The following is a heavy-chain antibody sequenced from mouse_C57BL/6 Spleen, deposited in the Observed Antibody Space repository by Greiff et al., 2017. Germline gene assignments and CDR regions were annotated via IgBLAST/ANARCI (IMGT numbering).Heavy chain of an antibody. CDR3: AREEYDDWYFDV. J-gene: IGHJ1*03. CDR1: GFTFSSYG. D-gene: IGHD2-14*01. Sequence: DVMLVESGGDLVKPGGSLKLSCAASGFTFSSYGMSWVRQTPDKRLEWVATISSGGSYTYYPDSVKGRFTISRDNAKNTLYLQMSSLKSEDTAMYYCAREEYDDWYFDVWGTGTTVTVSS. V-gene: IGHV5-6*02. CDR2: ISSGGSYT.